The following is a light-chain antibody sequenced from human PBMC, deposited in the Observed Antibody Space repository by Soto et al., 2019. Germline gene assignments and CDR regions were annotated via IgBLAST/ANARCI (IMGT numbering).Light chain of an antibody. CDR2: AAS. V-gene: IGKV1-6*01. J-gene: IGKJ1*01. Sequence: AIQMTQSPSSLSASVGDRVTITCRASQGIRNDLGLYQQKPGKAPKLLIYAASSLQSGVPSRFSGSGSGTDFTLTISSLQTEDFATYYCLQDYNSQWKFGQGTTVAIK. CDR3: LQDYNSQWK. CDR1: QGIRND.